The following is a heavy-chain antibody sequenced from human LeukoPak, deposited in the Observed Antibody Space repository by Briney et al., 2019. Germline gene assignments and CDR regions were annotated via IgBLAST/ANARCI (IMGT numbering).Heavy chain of an antibody. CDR2: IYYSGST. J-gene: IGHJ4*02. CDR3: ARRSVTYDSSGYYEGDFDY. Sequence: SQTLTLTCTVSGGSISSGHYSWIWIRQHPGKGLECIGYIYYSGSTYYNPSLKSRLTISVDTSENQFSLKLSSVTAADTAVYYCARRSVTYDSSGYYEGDFDYSRQRGMVTVSS. D-gene: IGHD3-22*01. CDR1: GGSISSGHYS. V-gene: IGHV4-31*03.